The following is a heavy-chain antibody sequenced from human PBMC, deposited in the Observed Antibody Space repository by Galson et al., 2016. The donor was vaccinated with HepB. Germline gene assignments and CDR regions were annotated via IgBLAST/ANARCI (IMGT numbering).Heavy chain of an antibody. CDR1: GFTFSSYS. J-gene: IGHJ6*02. CDR2: ISSSSSYI. Sequence: SLRLSCAASGFTFSSYSMNWVRQAPGKGLEWVSSISSSSSYIYYADSVKGRFTISRDNAKNSLYLQMNSLRAEDTAVYYCARGSLNAEVYGMDVWGQGTTVTVSS. CDR3: ARGSLNAEVYGMDV. V-gene: IGHV3-21*01.